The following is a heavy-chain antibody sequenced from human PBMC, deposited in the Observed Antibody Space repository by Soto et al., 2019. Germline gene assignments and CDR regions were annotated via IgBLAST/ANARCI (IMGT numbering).Heavy chain of an antibody. Sequence: RALTCGGADGSVSSSKDYWGWIRQPPGKGLEWIRRIYYSASTYYNAPLKSRVTISVDRSKRPSSLKVSSVTVADTAVYYCARHSGPSASSWFGSWGQGTLGTSPQ. D-gene: IGHD6-13*01. CDR2: IYYSAST. J-gene: IGHJ5*01. V-gene: IGHV4-39*01. CDR3: ARHSGPSASSWFGS. CDR1: DGSVSSSKDY.